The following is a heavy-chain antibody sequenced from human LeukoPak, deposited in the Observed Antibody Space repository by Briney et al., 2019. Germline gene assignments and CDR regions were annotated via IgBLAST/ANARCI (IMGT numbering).Heavy chain of an antibody. V-gene: IGHV4-31*03. CDR1: GGCISSGGYY. J-gene: IGHJ4*02. Sequence: SQTLSLTCTVSGGCISSGGYYWSWIRQPPGKGLEWIGYIYYSGSTYYNPSLTSRVTISIDTSKNQFSLKLSAVTAADTAGYYCARDHEGSDYSFVYGAQGTRVTVS. CDR2: IYYSGST. CDR3: ARDHEGSDYSFVY. D-gene: IGHD3-10*01.